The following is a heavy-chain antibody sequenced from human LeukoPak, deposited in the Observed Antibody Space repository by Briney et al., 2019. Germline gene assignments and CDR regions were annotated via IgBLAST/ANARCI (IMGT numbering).Heavy chain of an antibody. V-gene: IGHV3-23*01. CDR3: ARDYTGYFP. CDR2: ISGSGGST. D-gene: IGHD3-9*01. J-gene: IGHJ5*02. CDR1: GFTFSNYA. Sequence: GGSLRLSCAASGFTFSNYAMSWVRQAPGKGLEWVSVISGSGGSTYYADSVKGRFTVSRDNSKNTLFLQMDSLRAEDTAVYYCARDYTGYFPWGQGTLVIVSS.